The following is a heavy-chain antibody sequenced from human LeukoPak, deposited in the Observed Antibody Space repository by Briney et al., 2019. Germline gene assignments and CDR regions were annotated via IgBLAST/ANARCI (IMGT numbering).Heavy chain of an antibody. V-gene: IGHV3-53*01. CDR2: IYSGGTT. CDR3: ARETKRTVIYYYYMDV. Sequence: PGGSLRLSCAASGFTVSSNYMSWVRQAPGKGLEWVSIIYSGGTTYYADSVKGRFTISRDNAKNSLYLQMNSLRAEDTAVYYCARETKRTVIYYYYMDVWGKGTTVTVSS. D-gene: IGHD4-11*01. J-gene: IGHJ6*03. CDR1: GFTVSSNY.